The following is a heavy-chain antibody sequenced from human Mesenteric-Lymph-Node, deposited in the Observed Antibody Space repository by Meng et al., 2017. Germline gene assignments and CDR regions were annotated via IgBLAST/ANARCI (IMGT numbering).Heavy chain of an antibody. V-gene: IGHV4-31*03. CDR3: ARTNYGDYNWFDP. CDR2: IYYSGST. CDR1: GGSVSSGGYY. Sequence: QVQLQGSGPGPGKPSQTLSLTCTVSGGSVSSGGYYWTWIRQHPGKGLEWFGHIYYSGSTFYNPSLKRRVAISIDTSKNQFSLKLTSVTAADTAVYFCARTNYGDYNWFDPWGQGTLVTVSS. J-gene: IGHJ5*02. D-gene: IGHD4-17*01.